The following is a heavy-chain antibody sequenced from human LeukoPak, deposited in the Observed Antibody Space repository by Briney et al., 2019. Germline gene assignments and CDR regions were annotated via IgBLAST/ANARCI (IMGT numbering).Heavy chain of an antibody. CDR1: GFTFSNAW. Sequence: GSLRLSCAASGFTFSNAWMSWVRQAPGKGLEWVGRIKSKTDGGTTDYAAPVKGRFTISRDDSKNTLYLQMNSPKTEDTAVYYCTTGYCSSTSCYDRYFDYWGQGTLVTVSS. J-gene: IGHJ4*02. CDR2: IKSKTDGGTT. CDR3: TTGYCSSTSCYDRYFDY. D-gene: IGHD2-2*01. V-gene: IGHV3-15*01.